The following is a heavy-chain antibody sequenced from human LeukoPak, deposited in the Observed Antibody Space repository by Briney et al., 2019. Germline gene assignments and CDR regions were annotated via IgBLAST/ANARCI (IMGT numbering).Heavy chain of an antibody. J-gene: IGHJ4*02. CDR2: IDPGDSHA. Sequence: GESLKISCKGSGYNFSNYGIGWVRQMPGKGLEWMGLIDPGDSHAIYSPSFQGQVTISADKSISAAYLQWSSLKASDTAMYYCARHGVGAGLVAAYIWGQGTLLTVSS. CDR3: ARHGVGAGLVAAYI. V-gene: IGHV5-51*01. CDR1: GYNFSNYG. D-gene: IGHD6-13*01.